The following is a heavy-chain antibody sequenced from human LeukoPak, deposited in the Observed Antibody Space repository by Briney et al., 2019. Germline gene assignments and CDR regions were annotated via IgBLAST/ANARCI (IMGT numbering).Heavy chain of an antibody. D-gene: IGHD6-13*01. V-gene: IGHV3-20*04. Sequence: GGSLRLSCAASGFTFDNYGMSWVRQAPGKGLELVSGINWNGGSTGYADSVKGRFTISRDNAENSLYLQMNSLRAEDTALYYCARDLLFPGTVDYWGQGTLVTVSS. CDR1: GFTFDNYG. CDR2: INWNGGST. J-gene: IGHJ4*02. CDR3: ARDLLFPGTVDY.